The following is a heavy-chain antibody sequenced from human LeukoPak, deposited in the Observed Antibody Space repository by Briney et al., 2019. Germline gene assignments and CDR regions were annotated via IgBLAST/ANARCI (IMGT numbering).Heavy chain of an antibody. Sequence: GGSLRLSCSASGFIFSPYAMHWVRQAPGKGLEYVSSISSEGKTTYYADSVKGRFTISRDNSKNALYLQMSSLRPEDTAVYYCVKDRWVDHWGQGTLVTVSS. CDR1: GFIFSPYA. J-gene: IGHJ4*02. CDR2: ISSEGKTT. V-gene: IGHV3-64D*06. D-gene: IGHD6-13*01. CDR3: VKDRWVDH.